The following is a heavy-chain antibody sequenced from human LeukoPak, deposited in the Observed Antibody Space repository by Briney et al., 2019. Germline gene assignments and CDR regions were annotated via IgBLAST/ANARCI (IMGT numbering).Heavy chain of an antibody. J-gene: IGHJ6*02. V-gene: IGHV4-34*01. CDR3: ARGGLSSSWYRYYYGMDV. CDR2: INRSGST. D-gene: IGHD6-13*01. Sequence: SETLSLTCAVYGGSFSGYYWSWIRQPPGKGLEWIGEINRSGSTNYNPSLKSRVTIPVDTSKNQFSLKLSSVTAADTAVYYCARGGLSSSWYRYYYGMDVWGQGTTVTVSS. CDR1: GGSFSGYY.